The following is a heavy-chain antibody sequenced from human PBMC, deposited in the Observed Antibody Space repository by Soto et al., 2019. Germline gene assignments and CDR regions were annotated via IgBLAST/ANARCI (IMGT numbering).Heavy chain of an antibody. J-gene: IGHJ6*02. D-gene: IGHD6-13*01. CDR3: ARAAVLTFTRFYDVDV. CDR1: GGTFNSYS. Sequence: QVQLVQSGAEVKTPGSSVKVSCEASGGTFNSYSINWVRQAPGQGLDWMGRLIPMFGTTDYAQRFQGRVTFTADESTNTASMEVTNLTSEDTAVYYCARAAVLTFTRFYDVDVWGQGTTVTVSS. V-gene: IGHV1-69*18. CDR2: LIPMFGTT.